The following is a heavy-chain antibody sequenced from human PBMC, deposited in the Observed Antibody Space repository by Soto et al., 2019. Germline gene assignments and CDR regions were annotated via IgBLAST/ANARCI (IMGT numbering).Heavy chain of an antibody. CDR2: INPNIGIA. V-gene: IGHV1-69*02. D-gene: IGHD2-21*02. Sequence: SVKVSCKASGYTFTGYYMHWVRQAPGQGLEWMGRINPNIGIANYAQKFQGRVTITTDKSTSTAYMELSSLRSEDTAVYYCARSIVVVTALDYWGQGTLVTVSS. CDR1: GYTFTGYY. J-gene: IGHJ4*02. CDR3: ARSIVVVTALDY.